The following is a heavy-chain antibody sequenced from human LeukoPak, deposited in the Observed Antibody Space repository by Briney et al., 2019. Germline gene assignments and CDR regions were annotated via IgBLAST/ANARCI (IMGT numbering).Heavy chain of an antibody. J-gene: IGHJ6*03. CDR3: AKGGGVHYYYYYMDV. CDR1: GFTFSSYA. D-gene: IGHD2-8*01. V-gene: IGHV3-23*01. Sequence: PGGSLRLSCAASGFTFSSYAMSWVRQAPGKGLEWVSAISGSGGSTYYADSVKGRFTISRDNSKNTLYLQMNSLRAEDTAVYYCAKGGGVHYYYYYMDVWGKGTTVTVSS. CDR2: ISGSGGST.